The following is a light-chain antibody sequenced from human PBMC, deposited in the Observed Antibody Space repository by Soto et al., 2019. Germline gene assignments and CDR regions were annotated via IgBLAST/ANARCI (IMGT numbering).Light chain of an antibody. CDR3: QQYINGYT. Sequence: EVVMTQSPATLSVFPGERVTLSCRASQSVSTSLAWYQQKPGQAPRLLIYSASTRATGIPARFSGGGSGTEFTLTLSSLESEDFAVYYCQQYINGYTFGQGTKLEIK. CDR1: QSVSTS. V-gene: IGKV3-15*01. CDR2: SAS. J-gene: IGKJ2*01.